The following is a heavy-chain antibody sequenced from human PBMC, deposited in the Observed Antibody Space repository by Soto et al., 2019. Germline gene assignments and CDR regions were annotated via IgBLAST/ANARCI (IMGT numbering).Heavy chain of an antibody. D-gene: IGHD6-13*01. J-gene: IGHJ6*03. V-gene: IGHV3-48*01. CDR2: ISSSSTTI. CDR3: ARGDSTWEYGSYYYYYYMDV. Sequence: GGSLRLSCAASGFTFSSYSMNWVRQAPGKGLEWVSYISSSSTTIYYADSVRGRFTISRDNAKNSLYLQMNSLRAEDTAVYYCARGDSTWEYGSYYYYYYMDVWGKGTTVTVSS. CDR1: GFTFSSYS.